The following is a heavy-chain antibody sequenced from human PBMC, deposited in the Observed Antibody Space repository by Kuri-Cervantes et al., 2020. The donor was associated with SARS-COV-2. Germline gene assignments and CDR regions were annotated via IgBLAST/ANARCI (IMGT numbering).Heavy chain of an antibody. V-gene: IGHV3-66*02. CDR3: ARDRYSSGWTDY. CDR2: IYSGDNT. Sequence: GESLKISCAASGFTVSSNYMSWVRQAPGKGLEWVSVIYSGDNTEYADSVKGRFTISRDNSKNTMYLQMNSLRAEDTAVYYCARDRYSSGWTDYWGQGTLVTVSS. D-gene: IGHD6-19*01. J-gene: IGHJ4*02. CDR1: GFTVSSNY.